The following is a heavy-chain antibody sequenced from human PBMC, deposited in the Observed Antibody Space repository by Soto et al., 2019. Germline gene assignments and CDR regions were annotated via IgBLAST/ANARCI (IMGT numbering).Heavy chain of an antibody. D-gene: IGHD5-12*01. CDR2: IYYSGST. V-gene: IGHV4-39*01. J-gene: IGHJ4*02. CDR3: ARHEWLPTFVDY. Sequence: SSETLSLTCTVSGGSISSRSYYWGWIRQPPGKGLEWIGSIYYSGSTYYNPSLKSRATISVDTSKNQFSLKLSSVTAADTAVYYCARHEWLPTFVDYWGQGTLVTVSS. CDR1: GGSISSRSYY.